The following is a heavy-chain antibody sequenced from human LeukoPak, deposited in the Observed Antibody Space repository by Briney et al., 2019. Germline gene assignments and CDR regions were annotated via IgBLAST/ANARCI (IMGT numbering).Heavy chain of an antibody. CDR2: INHSGST. V-gene: IGHV4-34*01. D-gene: IGHD3-10*01. Sequence: SETLSLTCAVYGGSFSGYYWSWIRQPPGKGLEWIGEINHSGSTNYNPSLKSRVTISVDTSKNQFSLKLSSVTAANTAVYYCARDYGSGSHTRLAWFDPWGQRTLVTVSS. CDR3: ARDYGSGSHTRLAWFDP. CDR1: GGSFSGYY. J-gene: IGHJ5*02.